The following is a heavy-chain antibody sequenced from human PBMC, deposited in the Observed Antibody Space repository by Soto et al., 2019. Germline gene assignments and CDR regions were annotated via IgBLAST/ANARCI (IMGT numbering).Heavy chain of an antibody. J-gene: IGHJ6*02. Sequence: QVPLVQSGAEVKKPGSSVKVSCKASGGTFSSYAISWVRQAPGQGLEWMGGIIPIFGTANYAQKFQGRVTITADKSTSTAYMELSSLRSEDTAVYYCARLEQQLGHYYYGMDVWGQGTTVTVSS. CDR3: ARLEQQLGHYYYGMDV. CDR2: IIPIFGTA. D-gene: IGHD6-13*01. CDR1: GGTFSSYA. V-gene: IGHV1-69*06.